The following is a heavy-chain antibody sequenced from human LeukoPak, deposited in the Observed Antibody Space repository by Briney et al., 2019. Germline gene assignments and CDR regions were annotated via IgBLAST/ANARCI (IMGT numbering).Heavy chain of an antibody. CDR3: AKDRVDGSGSQFDS. CDR2: ISGSGGGT. Sequence: GGSLRLSCAAAGFTVSTSAMSWVRQAPGKGLEWVSGISGSGGGTYYADSVKGRFTISRDNSKNTLYLQMNSLRAEDTAVYYCAKDRVDGSGSQFDSWGQGSLVIVSS. CDR1: GFTVSTSA. D-gene: IGHD3-10*01. J-gene: IGHJ4*02. V-gene: IGHV3-23*01.